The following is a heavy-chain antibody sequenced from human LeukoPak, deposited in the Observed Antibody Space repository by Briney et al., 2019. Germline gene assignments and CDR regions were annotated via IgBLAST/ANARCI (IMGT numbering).Heavy chain of an antibody. J-gene: IGHJ3*02. CDR1: GGSISSYY. D-gene: IGHD3-22*01. CDR2: IYYSGST. Sequence: NPSETLSLTCTASGGSISSYYWSWIRQPPGKGLEWIGYIYYSGSTNYNPSLKSRVTISVDTSKNQFSLKLSSVTAADTAVYYCARDDPLIAWAFDIWGQGTMVTVSS. V-gene: IGHV4-59*01. CDR3: ARDDPLIAWAFDI.